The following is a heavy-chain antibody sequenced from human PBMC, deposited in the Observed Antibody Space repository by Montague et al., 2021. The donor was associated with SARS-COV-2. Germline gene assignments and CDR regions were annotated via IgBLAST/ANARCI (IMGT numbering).Heavy chain of an antibody. D-gene: IGHD3-10*01. CDR1: GFTSGDDA. J-gene: IGHJ6*02. CDR3: GKDMGNYYGSGRSYFGVDV. Sequence: SLRLSCAASGFTSGDDAMHWVRQAPGKGLEWVSGIGWNSGTIGYADSVKGRFTISRDNAKNSLYLQMNSLRAEDTALYYCGKDMGNYYGSGRSYFGVDVWGQGTTVTVSS. V-gene: IGHV3-9*02. CDR2: IGWNSGTI.